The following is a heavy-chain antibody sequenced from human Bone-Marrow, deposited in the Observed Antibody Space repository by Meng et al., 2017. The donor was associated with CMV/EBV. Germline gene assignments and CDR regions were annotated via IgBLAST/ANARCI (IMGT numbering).Heavy chain of an antibody. Sequence: SETLSLTCAVYGGSFSGYYWTWIRQPPGKGLEWIGEINHSGSTNCNSSLESRVTISVDTSKNQFSLKVSSVTAADTAVYYCARGDEGMIRGVVPVWGQGTTVTVSS. CDR2: INHSGST. J-gene: IGHJ6*02. D-gene: IGHD3-10*01. CDR3: ARGDEGMIRGVVPV. CDR1: GGSFSGYY. V-gene: IGHV4-34*01.